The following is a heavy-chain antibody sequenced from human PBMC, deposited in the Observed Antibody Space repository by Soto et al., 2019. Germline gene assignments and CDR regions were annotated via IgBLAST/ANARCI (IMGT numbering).Heavy chain of an antibody. CDR2: INHSGST. D-gene: IGHD4-17*01. CDR3: ASCYGGNPNPGY. V-gene: IGHV4-34*01. CDR1: GGSFSGYY. Sequence: QVQLQQWGAGLLKPSETLSLTCAVYGGSFSGYYWSWIRQPPGKGLEWIGEINHSGSTNYNPSLKSRXXIXVXXSKNQCSLKLSSVTAADTAVYYCASCYGGNPNPGYWGQGTLVTVSS. J-gene: IGHJ4*02.